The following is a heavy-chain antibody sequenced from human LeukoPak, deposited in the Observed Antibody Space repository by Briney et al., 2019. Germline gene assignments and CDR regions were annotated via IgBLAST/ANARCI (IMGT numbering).Heavy chain of an antibody. CDR2: INPNSGGT. CDR1: GYSSTNYG. V-gene: IGHV1-2*02. J-gene: IGHJ3*02. Sequence: ASVKVSCKASGYSSTNYGISWVRQAPGQGLEWMGWINPNSGGTNYAQKFQGRVTMTRDTSISTAYMELSRLRSDDTAVYYCARDVGEQWPKDAFDIWGQGTMVTVSS. CDR3: ARDVGEQWPKDAFDI. D-gene: IGHD6-19*01.